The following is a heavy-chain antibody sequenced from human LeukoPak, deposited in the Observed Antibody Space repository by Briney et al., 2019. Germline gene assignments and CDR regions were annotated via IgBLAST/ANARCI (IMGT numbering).Heavy chain of an antibody. CDR2: RNQDGREK. V-gene: IGHV3-7*03. D-gene: IGHD3-10*01. Sequence: GGSLRLSCAASGFTLISYWMSGVRQAPGKGLDGVANRNQDGREKYYVDSVKGRFTISRDNAKNSLYLQMHSLRAEDTAVYYCAKDHGSLGSRLNWGQGTLVTVSS. CDR1: GFTLISYW. CDR3: AKDHGSLGSRLN. J-gene: IGHJ4*02.